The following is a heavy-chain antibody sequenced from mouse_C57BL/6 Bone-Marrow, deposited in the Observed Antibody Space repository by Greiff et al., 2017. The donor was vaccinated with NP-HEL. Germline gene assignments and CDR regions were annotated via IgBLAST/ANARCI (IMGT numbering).Heavy chain of an antibody. CDR2: IRLKSDNYAT. Sequence: EVMLVESGGGLVQPGGSMKLSCVASGFTFSNYWMNWVRQSPEKGLEWVAQIRLKSDNYATHYAESVKGRFTISRDDSKSSVYLQMNNLRAEDTGIYYCTGQDYAAWFAYWGQGTLVTVSA. CDR1: GFTFSNYW. V-gene: IGHV6-3*01. CDR3: TGQDYAAWFAY. J-gene: IGHJ3*01. D-gene: IGHD2-4*01.